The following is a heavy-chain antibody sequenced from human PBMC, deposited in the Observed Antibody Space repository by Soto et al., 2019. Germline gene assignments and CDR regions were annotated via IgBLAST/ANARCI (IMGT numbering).Heavy chain of an antibody. V-gene: IGHV1-69*12. Sequence: QVQLVQSGAEVKKPGSSVKVSCKASGGTFSTSAITWVRQAPGQGLGWMGGIIPIFGTANYVQKFQGRVTITADRSTSTTYMELNSLRSEDTAVYYCARASSSGLFSFDFWGQGTLVTVSS. CDR1: GGTFSTSA. CDR2: IIPIFGTA. CDR3: ARASSSGLFSFDF. J-gene: IGHJ4*02. D-gene: IGHD6-19*01.